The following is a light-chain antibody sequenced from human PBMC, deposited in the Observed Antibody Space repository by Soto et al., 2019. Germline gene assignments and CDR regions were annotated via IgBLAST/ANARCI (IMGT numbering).Light chain of an antibody. CDR1: QSVSSNY. CDR2: GAS. V-gene: IGKV3-20*01. J-gene: IGKJ2*01. CDR3: QHYGGSLYT. Sequence: EIVLTQSPGTLSLSPGERATLSCRASQSVSSNYLTWYQQKPVQAPRLLIYGASSRATGIPDRFSGSGSGTDFTLTISGLEPEDFAVYYCQHYGGSLYTFGQGTKLEIK.